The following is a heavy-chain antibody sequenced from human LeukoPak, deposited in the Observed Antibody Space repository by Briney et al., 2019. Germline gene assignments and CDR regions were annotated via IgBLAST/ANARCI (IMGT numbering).Heavy chain of an antibody. CDR1: GGTFSSYA. CDR3: ATVGPPIVVVPAAIPVDY. D-gene: IGHD2-2*01. CDR2: IIPIFGTA. V-gene: IGHV1-69*13. J-gene: IGHJ4*02. Sequence: GASVKVSCKASGGTFSSYAISWVRQAPGQGLEWMGGIIPIFGTANYAQKFQSRVTITADESTSTAYMELSSLRSEDTAVYYCATVGPPIVVVPAAIPVDYWGQGTLVTVSS.